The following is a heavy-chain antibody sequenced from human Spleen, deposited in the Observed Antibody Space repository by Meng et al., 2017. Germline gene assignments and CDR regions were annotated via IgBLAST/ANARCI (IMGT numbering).Heavy chain of an antibody. CDR3: ASAKAGLGIDY. CDR1: GGSISIYY. D-gene: IGHD1-14*01. J-gene: IGHJ4*02. V-gene: IGHV4-59*12. Sequence: SETLSLTCTVSGGSISIYYWTWIRQPPGKSLEWIGNIYYRGDTYYNPSLKSRVIVSVDTSRNQFSLKLNSVTAADTAVYYCASAKAGLGIDYWGQGTLVTVSS. CDR2: IYYRGDT.